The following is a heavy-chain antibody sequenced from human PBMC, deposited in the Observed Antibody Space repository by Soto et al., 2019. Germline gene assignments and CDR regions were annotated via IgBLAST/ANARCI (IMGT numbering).Heavy chain of an antibody. CDR1: GYTFTSYG. D-gene: IGHD2-2*01. V-gene: IGHV1-18*01. CDR3: AKGGHWDKEVPAARFDY. CDR2: ISAYNGNT. Sequence: GASVKVSCKASGYTFTSYGISWVRQTPGQGLEWMGWISAYNGNTNYAQKLQGRVTMTTDTSTSTAYMELRSLRSDDTAVYYCAKGGHWDKEVPAARFDYWGQGTLVTVSS. J-gene: IGHJ4*02.